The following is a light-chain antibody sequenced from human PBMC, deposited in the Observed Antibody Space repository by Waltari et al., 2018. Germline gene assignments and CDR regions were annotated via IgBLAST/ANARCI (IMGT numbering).Light chain of an antibody. CDR2: GNN. CDR1: SSNTGAGYD. Sequence: QSVLTQPPSVSRAPGQRVPLPCTGGSSNTGAGYDVHWYQQLRGAAPKLLIHGNNNRPSGVPDRFSGSKSGPSASLAITGLQAEDEADYYCQSYDSSLSGVIFGGGTKLTVL. CDR3: QSYDSSLSGVI. V-gene: IGLV1-40*01. J-gene: IGLJ2*01.